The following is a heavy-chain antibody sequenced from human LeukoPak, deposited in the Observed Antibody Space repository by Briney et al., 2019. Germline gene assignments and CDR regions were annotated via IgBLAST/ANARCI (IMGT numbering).Heavy chain of an antibody. J-gene: IGHJ3*02. Sequence: RASETLSLTCAVSGYSISSGYYWGWIRQPPGKGLEWIGSIYHSGSTYYNPSLKSRVTISVDTSKNQFSLKLSSVTAADTAVYYCARDPDSYYNSSGYYPGAFDIWGQGTMVTVSS. CDR1: GYSISSGYY. CDR3: ARDPDSYYNSSGYYPGAFDI. CDR2: IYHSGST. V-gene: IGHV4-38-2*02. D-gene: IGHD3-22*01.